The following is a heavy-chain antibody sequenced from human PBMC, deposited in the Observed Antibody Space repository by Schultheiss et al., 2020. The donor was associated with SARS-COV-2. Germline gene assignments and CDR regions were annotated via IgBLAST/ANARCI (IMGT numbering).Heavy chain of an antibody. CDR2: ISYDGSNK. J-gene: IGHJ6*02. CDR3: AKDFPHGYVPYYYYYGMDV. D-gene: IGHD5-12*01. CDR1: GFTFSSYA. Sequence: GGSLRLSCAASGFTFSSYAMHWVRQAPGKGLEWVAVISYDGSNKYYADSAKGRFTISRDNSKNTLYLQMNSLRAEDTAVYYCAKDFPHGYVPYYYYYGMDVWGQGTTVTVSS. V-gene: IGHV3-30-3*01.